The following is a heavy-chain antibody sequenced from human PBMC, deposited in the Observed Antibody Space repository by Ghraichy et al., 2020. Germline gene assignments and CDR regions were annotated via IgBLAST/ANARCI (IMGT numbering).Heavy chain of an antibody. J-gene: IGHJ3*02. D-gene: IGHD1-26*01. Sequence: GGSLRLSCAASGFTFSSYWMHWVRQAPGKGLVWVSRINSDGSNTNYADSVKGRITISRDNAKNTLYLQMNSLRAEDTAVYYCARAKAVGDAFDIWGQGTMVIVSS. CDR1: GFTFSSYW. CDR2: INSDGSNT. V-gene: IGHV3-74*01. CDR3: ARAKAVGDAFDI.